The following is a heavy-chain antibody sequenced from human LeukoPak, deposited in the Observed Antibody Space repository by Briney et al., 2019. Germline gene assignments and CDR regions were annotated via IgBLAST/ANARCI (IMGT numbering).Heavy chain of an antibody. Sequence: ASVKVSCKASGYTFTSYGISWVRQAPGQGLEWMGGIIPIFGTANYAQKFQGRVTITADESTSTAYMELSSLRSEDTAVYYCARGVEYSSSPYFDYWGQGTLVTVSS. CDR2: IIPIFGTA. CDR1: GYTFTSYG. V-gene: IGHV1-69*13. D-gene: IGHD6-6*01. J-gene: IGHJ4*02. CDR3: ARGVEYSSSPYFDY.